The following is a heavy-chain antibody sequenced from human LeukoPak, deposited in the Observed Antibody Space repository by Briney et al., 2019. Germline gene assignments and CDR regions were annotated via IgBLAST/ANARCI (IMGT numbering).Heavy chain of an antibody. D-gene: IGHD5-24*01. CDR1: DYTFTSYG. CDR3: GRVSESLEMTTTVRY. J-gene: IGHJ4*02. V-gene: IGHV1-69*13. CDR2: IIPLFGTA. Sequence: GASVKVSCKASDYTFTSYGINWVRQAPGQGPEWVGEIIPLFGTANLAQRFQGRVTITADESTSTAYMELSSLRSEDTAIYYCGRVSESLEMTTTVRYWGQGTLVTVSS.